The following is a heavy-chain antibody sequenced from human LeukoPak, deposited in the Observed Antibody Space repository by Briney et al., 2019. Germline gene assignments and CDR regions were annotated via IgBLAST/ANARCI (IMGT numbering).Heavy chain of an antibody. Sequence: ASVKVSCKASGYTFTGYYMHWVREAPGQGLEWMGWINPNSGDTNYAQKFHGRVTMTRDTTISTAYMELSSLRSDDNAVYYCSRDFGEPTGYYMDVWGKGTTVTVSS. V-gene: IGHV1-2*02. CDR1: GYTFTGYY. CDR3: SRDFGEPTGYYMDV. D-gene: IGHD3-3*01. J-gene: IGHJ6*03. CDR2: INPNSGDT.